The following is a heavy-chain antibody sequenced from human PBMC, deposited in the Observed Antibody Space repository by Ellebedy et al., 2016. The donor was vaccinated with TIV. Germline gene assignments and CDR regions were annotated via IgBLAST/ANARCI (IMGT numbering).Heavy chain of an antibody. CDR2: ISYSSDIT. D-gene: IGHD1-14*01. Sequence: GESLKISXAASGFAFSGYAMSWVRQAPGKGLEWVSSISYSSDITHYADSVKGRFTISRDNSKNTLYLQMNSLRAEDTAVYYCANIWYGRSVAAFDIWGQGTRVTVSS. CDR3: ANIWYGRSVAAFDI. J-gene: IGHJ3*02. V-gene: IGHV3-23*01. CDR1: GFAFSGYA.